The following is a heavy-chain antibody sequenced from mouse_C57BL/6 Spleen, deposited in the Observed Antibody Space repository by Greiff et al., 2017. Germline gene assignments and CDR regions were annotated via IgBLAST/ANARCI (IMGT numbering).Heavy chain of an antibody. CDR3: ATGAY. V-gene: IGHV3-6*01. CDR1: GYSITSGYY. Sequence: VQLQQSGPGLVKPSQSLSLTCSVTGYSITSGYYWNWIRQFPGNKLEWMGYISYDGSNNYNPSLKNRISITRDTSKNQFFLKLNSVTTEDTATYYCATGAYWGQGTLVTVSA. J-gene: IGHJ3*01. CDR2: ISYDGSN.